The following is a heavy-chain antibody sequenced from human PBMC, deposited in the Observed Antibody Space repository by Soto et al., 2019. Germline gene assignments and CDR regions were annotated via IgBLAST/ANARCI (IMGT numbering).Heavy chain of an antibody. J-gene: IGHJ6*02. CDR3: ARSGGTGDILTGYSSPGDYYGMDV. CDR2: ISSSSSYT. V-gene: IGHV3-11*06. Sequence: PGGSLRLSCAASGFTFSDYYMSWIRQAPGKGLEWVSYISSSSSYTNYADSVKGRFTISRDNAKNSLYLQMNSLRAEDTAVYYCARSGGTGDILTGYSSPGDYYGMDVWGQGTTVTVSS. D-gene: IGHD3-9*01. CDR1: GFTFSDYY.